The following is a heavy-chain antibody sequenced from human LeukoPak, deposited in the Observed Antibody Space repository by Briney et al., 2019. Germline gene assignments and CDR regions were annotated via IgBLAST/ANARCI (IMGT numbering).Heavy chain of an antibody. V-gene: IGHV1-2*02. D-gene: IGHD2-15*01. J-gene: IGHJ6*03. CDR1: GYTFTGYY. CDR3: ASTTMVVALGYYYMDV. CDR2: IDPNSGGT. Sequence: GASVKVSCKASGYTFTGYYMHWVRQAPGQGLEWMGWIDPNSGGTNYAQKFQGRVTMTRDTSISTAYMELSRLRSDDTAVYYCASTTMVVALGYYYMDVWGKGTTVTVSS.